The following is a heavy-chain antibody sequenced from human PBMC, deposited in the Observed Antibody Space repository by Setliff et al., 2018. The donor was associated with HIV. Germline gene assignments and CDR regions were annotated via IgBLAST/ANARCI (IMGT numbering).Heavy chain of an antibody. Sequence: ASVKVSCKASGYTFTSYYMHWVRQAPRHGLEWMGIINPSGGSTTYAQKFQGRVTMTRDTSTSTVYMDLSSLRSEDTAMYYCARGWGGQDSNYYGMDVWGQGTTVTVSS. CDR1: GYTFTSYY. CDR3: ARGWGGQDSNYYGMDV. CDR2: INPSGGST. V-gene: IGHV1-46*01. D-gene: IGHD3-16*01. J-gene: IGHJ6*02.